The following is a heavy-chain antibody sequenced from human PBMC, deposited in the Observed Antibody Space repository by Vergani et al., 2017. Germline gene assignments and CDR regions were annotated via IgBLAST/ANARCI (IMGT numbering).Heavy chain of an antibody. CDR1: GGSISNYY. Sequence: QVQLQESGPGLVKPSETLSLTCTVSGGSISNYYWSWIRQPPGKGLEWIGYMYYSGRTNYNPSLKSRVTMIVDTSKNQFSLKLSSVTAADTAVYYCARAHSGGWFDPWGQGTLVTVSS. D-gene: IGHD3-10*01. CDR2: MYYSGRT. CDR3: ARAHSGGWFDP. J-gene: IGHJ5*02. V-gene: IGHV4-59*01.